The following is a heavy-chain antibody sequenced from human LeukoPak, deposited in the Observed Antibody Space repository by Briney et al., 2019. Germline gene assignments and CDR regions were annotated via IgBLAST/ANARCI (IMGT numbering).Heavy chain of an antibody. CDR2: IYSGGST. D-gene: IGHD4/OR15-4a*01. Sequence: GGSLRLSCAASGFTVSSDSMSWVRQAPGKGLEWVSFIYSGGSTHYSDSVKGRFTISRDNSKNTLYLQMNSLRAEDTAVYYCAKRAGAYSHPYDYWGQGTLVTVSS. V-gene: IGHV3-53*01. CDR1: GFTVSSDS. CDR3: AKRAGAYSHPYDY. J-gene: IGHJ4*02.